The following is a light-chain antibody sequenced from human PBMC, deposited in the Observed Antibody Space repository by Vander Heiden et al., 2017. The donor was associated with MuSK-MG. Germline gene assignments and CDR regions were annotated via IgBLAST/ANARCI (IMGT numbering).Light chain of an antibody. J-gene: IGKJ1*01. CDR1: ENINTY. V-gene: IGKV1-39*01. Sequence: DIQMTQPPSSLSASVGDRVTITCRASENINTYLNWYQQKPGKAPKPLIFGASTLQSGDPSRFSGSGSGTDFTLTISSLQPEDFATYYCQQSYTSPPAWTFGQGTKVEIK. CDR2: GAS. CDR3: QQSYTSPPAWT.